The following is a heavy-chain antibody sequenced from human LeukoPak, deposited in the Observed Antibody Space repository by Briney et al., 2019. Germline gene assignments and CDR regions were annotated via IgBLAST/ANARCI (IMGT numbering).Heavy chain of an antibody. CDR2: INHSGST. CDR3: ARGKMPGGRFDP. J-gene: IGHJ5*02. Sequence: PSETLSLTCAVYGGSFSGYYWSWIRQPPGKGLEWIGEINHSGSTNYNPSLKSRVTISVDTSKNQFSLKLSSVTAADTAVYYCARGKMPGGRFDPWGQGTLVTVSS. CDR1: GGSFSGYY. V-gene: IGHV4-34*01. D-gene: IGHD2-2*01.